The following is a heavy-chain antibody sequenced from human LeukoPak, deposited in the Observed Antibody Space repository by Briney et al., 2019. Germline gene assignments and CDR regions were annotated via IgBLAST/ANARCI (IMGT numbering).Heavy chain of an antibody. D-gene: IGHD6-13*01. Sequence: PGGSLRLSCAASGFTFSSYGMHWVRQAPGKGLEWVAFIRYDGSNKCYADSVKGRFTISRDNSKNTLYLQMNSLRAEDTAVYYCATLRGSSWSIYYGMDVWGQGTTVTVSS. CDR2: IRYDGSNK. V-gene: IGHV3-30*02. CDR1: GFTFSSYG. J-gene: IGHJ6*02. CDR3: ATLRGSSWSIYYGMDV.